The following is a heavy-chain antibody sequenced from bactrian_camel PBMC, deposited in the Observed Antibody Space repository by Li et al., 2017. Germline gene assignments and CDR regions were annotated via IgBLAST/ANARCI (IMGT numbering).Heavy chain of an antibody. V-gene: IGHV3S29*01. Sequence: VESGGGLVQPGGSLRLSCAASGFTFSTYDMSWVRQAPGKGLEWVSSIYTGGGSTYYADSVKGRFTISKDNAKNTLYLQMNSLKPEDTAVYYCANSRERYSDYVHVYWGQGTQVTVS. CDR2: IYTGGGST. J-gene: IGHJ4*01. CDR3: ANSRERYSDYVHVY. D-gene: IGHD4*01. CDR1: GFTFSTYD.